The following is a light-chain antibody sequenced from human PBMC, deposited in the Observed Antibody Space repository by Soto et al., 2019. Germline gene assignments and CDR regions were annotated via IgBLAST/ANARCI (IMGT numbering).Light chain of an antibody. CDR1: SSDVGGYNY. CDR2: DVS. J-gene: IGLJ1*01. CDR3: SSYTSNSTYV. Sequence: QSVLTQPASVSGSPGQWITISCTGTSSDVGGYNYVSWYQQYPGKVPKLMIYDVSYRPSGVSNRFSGSKSGTTASLTISGLQAEDEADYSCSSYTSNSTYVFGTGTKLTVL. V-gene: IGLV2-14*01.